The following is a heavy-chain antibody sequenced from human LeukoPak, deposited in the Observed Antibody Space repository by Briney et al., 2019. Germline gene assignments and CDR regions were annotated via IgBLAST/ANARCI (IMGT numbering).Heavy chain of an antibody. CDR1: GFTFSSSA. CDR2: ISNNGGYT. V-gene: IGHV3-23*01. CDR3: TRDGTVVRGLPRRARTFYGMDV. Sequence: GSLKLSWAASGFTFSSSAMSWVRQAPGKGLELVSAISNNGGYTYYADSVQGRFTISRDNSKSTLCLQMNSLRAEDTAVYYCTRDGTVVRGLPRRARTFYGMDVWGQGTTVTVSS. J-gene: IGHJ6*02. D-gene: IGHD3-10*01.